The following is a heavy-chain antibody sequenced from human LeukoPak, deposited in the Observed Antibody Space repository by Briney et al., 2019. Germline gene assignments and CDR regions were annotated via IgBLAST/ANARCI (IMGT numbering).Heavy chain of an antibody. V-gene: IGHV3-15*01. Sequence: GGSLRLSCAASGFTFSNAWMSWVRQAPGKGLEWVGRIKSKIDGGTADYAAPVKGRFTISRDDSKNTLYLQMNSLNIEDTAVYYCTTGLVAGFYYYGMDVWGQGATVTVS. CDR3: TTGLVAGFYYYGMDV. D-gene: IGHD6-19*01. J-gene: IGHJ6*02. CDR1: GFTFSNAW. CDR2: IKSKIDGGTA.